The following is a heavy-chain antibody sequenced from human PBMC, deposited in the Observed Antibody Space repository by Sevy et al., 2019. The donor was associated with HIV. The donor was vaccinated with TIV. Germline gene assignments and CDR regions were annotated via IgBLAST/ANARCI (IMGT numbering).Heavy chain of an antibody. J-gene: IGHJ1*01. CDR3: AKASIAVAGTTEYFQH. Sequence: GGSLRLSCAASGFTFSSYAMSWVRQAPGKGLEWVSPISGSGGSTYYADSVKGRFTISRDNSKNTLYLQMNSLRAEDTAVYYCAKASIAVAGTTEYFQHWGQGTLVTVSS. V-gene: IGHV3-23*01. CDR1: GFTFSSYA. CDR2: ISGSGGST. D-gene: IGHD6-19*01.